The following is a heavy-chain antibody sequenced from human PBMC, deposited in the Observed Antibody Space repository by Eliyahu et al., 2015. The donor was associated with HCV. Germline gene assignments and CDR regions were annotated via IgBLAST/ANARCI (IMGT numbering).Heavy chain of an antibody. CDR1: GFTFSNAW. J-gene: IGHJ4*02. Sequence: EVHLVGSGGGLVKPGGSLRLSCAASGFTFSNAWMSWVRQAPGKGPGWVGLIKTKTDGGTTDYAAPVKGRFTISRDDSKNTLYLQMNSLKTEDTAMYYCATLHAAAGTRYWGQGTLVTVSS. CDR2: IKTKTDGGTT. D-gene: IGHD6-25*01. V-gene: IGHV3-15*01. CDR3: ATLHAAAGTRY.